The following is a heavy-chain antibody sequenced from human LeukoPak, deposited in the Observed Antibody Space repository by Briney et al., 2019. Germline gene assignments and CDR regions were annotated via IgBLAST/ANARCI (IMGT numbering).Heavy chain of an antibody. D-gene: IGHD6-13*01. Sequence: PSETLSLTCAVYGGSFSGYYWSWLRQPPGQGLEWIGEINHSGSTNYNPSLKSRVTISVDTSKNQFSLKLSSVTAADTAVYYCARAENGIAAAGTRWFDPWGQGTLVTVSS. CDR1: GGSFSGYY. J-gene: IGHJ5*02. CDR2: INHSGST. CDR3: ARAENGIAAAGTRWFDP. V-gene: IGHV4-34*01.